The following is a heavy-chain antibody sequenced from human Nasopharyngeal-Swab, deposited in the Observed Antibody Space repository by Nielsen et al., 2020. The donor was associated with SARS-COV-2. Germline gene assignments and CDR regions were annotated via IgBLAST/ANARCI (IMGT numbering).Heavy chain of an antibody. V-gene: IGHV3-43D*04. J-gene: IGHJ4*02. CDR2: ISWDGGST. CDR1: GFTFDDYA. CDR3: AKDMVLVDIVVVPAAMPDY. D-gene: IGHD2-2*01. Sequence: GGSLRLSCAASGFTFDDYAMHWVRQAPGKGLEWVSLISWDGGSTYYADSVKGRFTISRDNSKNSLYLKMNSLRAEDTALYYCAKDMVLVDIVVVPAAMPDYWGQGTLVTVSS.